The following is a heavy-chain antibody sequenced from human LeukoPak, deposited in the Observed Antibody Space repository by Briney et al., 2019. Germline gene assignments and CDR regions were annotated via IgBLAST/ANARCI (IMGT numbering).Heavy chain of an antibody. CDR3: AKAGSSWILDY. Sequence: PGGSLRLSCAASGFTFSSSAMSWVRQVPGKGLEWVSGISASGGSTSYADSVRGRFTISRDNSKNTLYLQMNSLRAEDTAVYYCAKAGSSWILDYWGQGTLVTVSS. V-gene: IGHV3-23*01. CDR1: GFTFSSSA. CDR2: ISASGGST. J-gene: IGHJ4*02. D-gene: IGHD6-13*01.